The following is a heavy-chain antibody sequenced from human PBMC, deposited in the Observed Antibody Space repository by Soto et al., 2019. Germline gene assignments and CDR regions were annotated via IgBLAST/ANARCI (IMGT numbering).Heavy chain of an antibody. CDR2: IYWNDDK. D-gene: IGHD3-10*01. J-gene: IGHJ5*02. CDR1: GFSLSTSGVG. V-gene: IGHV2-5*01. CDR3: AHRRTSWFGRENWFDP. Sequence: SGPTLVNPTQTLTLTCTFSGFSLSTSGVGVGWIRQPPGKALEWLALIYWNDDKRYSPSLNSRVTITKDTSKNQVVLTMTNMNPVDTATYYCAHRRTSWFGRENWFDPWGQGTLVTVSS.